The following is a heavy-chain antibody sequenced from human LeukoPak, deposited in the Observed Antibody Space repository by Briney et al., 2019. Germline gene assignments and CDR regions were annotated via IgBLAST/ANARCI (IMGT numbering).Heavy chain of an antibody. Sequence: GGSLRLSCAASGFPFSTYDMHWVRQAPDKGLQWVAVISSDGYRTDYPDSVRGRFTISRDNFKNTVDLQMISVTAEDTAMYFCAKGLGTGSVLARPLHYWGQGTLITVSS. D-gene: IGHD3-10*01. CDR3: AKGLGTGSVLARPLHY. CDR2: ISSDGYRT. CDR1: GFPFSTYD. V-gene: IGHV3-30*18. J-gene: IGHJ4*02.